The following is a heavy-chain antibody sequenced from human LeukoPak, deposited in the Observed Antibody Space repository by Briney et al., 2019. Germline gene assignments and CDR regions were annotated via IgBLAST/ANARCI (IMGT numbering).Heavy chain of an antibody. V-gene: IGHV3-30-3*01. D-gene: IGHD5-24*01. CDR1: GFTFSDYY. CDR2: ISYDGSNK. CDR3: ARGEMATIN. J-gene: IGHJ4*02. Sequence: PGGSLRLSCAASGFTFSDYYMSWIRQAPGKGLEWVAVISYDGSNKYYADSVKGRFTISRDNSKNTLYLQMNSLRAEDTAVYYCARGEMATINWGQGTLVTVSS.